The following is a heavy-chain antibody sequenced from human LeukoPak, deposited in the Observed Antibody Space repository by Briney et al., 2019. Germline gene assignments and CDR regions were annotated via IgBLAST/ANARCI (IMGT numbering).Heavy chain of an antibody. CDR2: IKQDGRNK. D-gene: IGHD3-10*01. J-gene: IGHJ4*02. V-gene: IGHV3-7*01. CDR3: AKDRDKSYASGSCDY. CDR1: EFTFSSYW. Sequence: PGGSLRLSCAASEFTFSSYWMSWVRQAPGKGLEWVANIKQDGRNKYYAESVKGRFTISRDNSKNTLDLQMSSLRVEDTAVYYCAKDRDKSYASGSCDYWGQGSLVTVSS.